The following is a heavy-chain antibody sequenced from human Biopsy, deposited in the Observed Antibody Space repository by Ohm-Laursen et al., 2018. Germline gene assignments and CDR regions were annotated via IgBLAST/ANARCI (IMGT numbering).Heavy chain of an antibody. V-gene: IGHV4-31*02. D-gene: IGHD3-16*01. CDR3: TRAGGGKIYGL. CDR1: GVSINTGGYY. CDR2: IHYSGNT. Sequence: SETLSLTCTVSGVSINTGGYYWTWIRQPPGTGLEWIGYIHYSGNTLYNPSLKSRLTISVDTSRNQFSLKLTSVTAPDTALYYCTRAGGGKIYGLWGQGTLVTVSS. J-gene: IGHJ4*02.